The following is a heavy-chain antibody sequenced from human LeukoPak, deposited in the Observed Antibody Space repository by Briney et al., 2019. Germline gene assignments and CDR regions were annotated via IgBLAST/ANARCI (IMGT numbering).Heavy chain of an antibody. D-gene: IGHD6-13*01. CDR3: AXVSXXGSSXXXFDP. CDR1: GFTFSSYS. J-gene: IGHJ5*02. V-gene: IGHV3-21*01. CDR2: ISSSSSYI. Sequence: PGGSLRLSCAASGFTFSSYSMNWVRQAPGKGLEWVSSISSSSSYIYYADSVKGRFTISRDNAKNSLYLQMNSLRAEDTAVYYCAXVSXXGSSXXXFDPWGXXXPVT.